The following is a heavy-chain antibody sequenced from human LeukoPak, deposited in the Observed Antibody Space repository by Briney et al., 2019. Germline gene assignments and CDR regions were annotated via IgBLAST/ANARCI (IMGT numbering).Heavy chain of an antibody. CDR2: IYYSGST. CDR1: GGSISSYY. CDR3: SGGYSYGSTFDY. Sequence: SETLSLTCTVSGGSISSYYWSWIRQPPGKGLEWIGYIYYSGSTNYNPSLKSRVTTSVDTSKNQFSLKLSSVTAADTAVYYCSGGYSYGSTFDYWGQGTLVTVSS. J-gene: IGHJ4*02. V-gene: IGHV4-59*01. D-gene: IGHD5-18*01.